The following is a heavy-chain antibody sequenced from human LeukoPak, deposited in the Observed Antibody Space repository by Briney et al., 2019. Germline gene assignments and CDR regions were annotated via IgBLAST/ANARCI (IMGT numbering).Heavy chain of an antibody. J-gene: IGHJ3*02. Sequence: PSETLSLTCTVSGYSISSGYYWGWIRQPPGKGLEWIGSIYHSGSTYYNPSLKSRVTISVDTSKNQFSLKLSSVTAADTAVYYCARAQGPVAANAFDIWGQGTMVTVSS. D-gene: IGHD2-15*01. V-gene: IGHV4-38-2*02. CDR3: ARAQGPVAANAFDI. CDR1: GYSISSGYY. CDR2: IYHSGST.